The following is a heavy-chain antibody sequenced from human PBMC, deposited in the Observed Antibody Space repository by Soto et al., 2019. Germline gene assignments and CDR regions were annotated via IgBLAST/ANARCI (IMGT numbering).Heavy chain of an antibody. CDR1: GFDFSNSW. CDR3: ARDKSYALAV. Sequence: EVKLVDSGGGFVQHGGSMRLSCAASGFDFSNSWMHWVRQVPGKGLVWVSHINSDGSSTTYADSVKGRFTISRDNARTTVYLQLDSLRVEDTAVYYCARDKSYALAVWGQGTTVTVSS. J-gene: IGHJ6*02. CDR2: INSDGSST. V-gene: IGHV3-74*03. D-gene: IGHD4-17*01.